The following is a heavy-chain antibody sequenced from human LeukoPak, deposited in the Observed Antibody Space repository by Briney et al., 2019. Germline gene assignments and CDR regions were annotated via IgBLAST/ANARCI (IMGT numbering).Heavy chain of an antibody. CDR1: GGSISTFH. CDR2: IYYSGTT. D-gene: IGHD3-10*01. J-gene: IGHJ4*02. CDR3: ARGPYGSGSYY. Sequence: SETLSLTCTVSGGSISTFHWSWIRQPPGKGLEWIGYIYYSGTTYYNPSLKSRVTISVDTSKNQFSLKLTSVTAADTAVYFCARGPYGSGSYYWGQGTLVTVSS. V-gene: IGHV4-59*08.